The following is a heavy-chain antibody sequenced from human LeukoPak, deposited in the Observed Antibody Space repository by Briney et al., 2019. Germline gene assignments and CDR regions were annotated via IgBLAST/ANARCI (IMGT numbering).Heavy chain of an antibody. CDR3: ARRSGSDALDI. Sequence: GESLKIPCKGSGYSFTSYWIAWVRQMPGKGLEWMGIIYPGDSHTTYSPSFQGQVTISADKSISTAYLQWRSLKASDTAMYYCARRSGSDALDIWGQGTMVTVSS. J-gene: IGHJ3*02. CDR2: IYPGDSHT. V-gene: IGHV5-51*01. D-gene: IGHD3-10*01. CDR1: GYSFTSYW.